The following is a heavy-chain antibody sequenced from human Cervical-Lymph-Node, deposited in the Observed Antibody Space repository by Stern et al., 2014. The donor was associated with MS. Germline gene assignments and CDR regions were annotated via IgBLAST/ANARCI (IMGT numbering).Heavy chain of an antibody. CDR3: ARGGYPIRVDTESPADY. CDR1: GFTFSTYA. V-gene: IGHV3-30-3*01. Sequence: VQLVESGGGVVQPGRSLRLSCAASGFTFSTYAMYWVRQAPGKGLEWVAVISFDGGTRDYADSVRGRFTLSRDNLKNTMYLQMNNLRPEDTAVYYCARGGYPIRVDTESPADYWGQGTLVTVSS. CDR2: ISFDGGTR. J-gene: IGHJ4*02. D-gene: IGHD5-18*01.